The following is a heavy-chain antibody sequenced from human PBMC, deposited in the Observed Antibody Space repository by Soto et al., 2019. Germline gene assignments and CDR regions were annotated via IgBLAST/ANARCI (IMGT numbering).Heavy chain of an antibody. D-gene: IGHD2-8*01. CDR2: ISTSGDGT. J-gene: IGHJ4*02. CDR3: ATLARTKDFDY. V-gene: IGHV3-23*01. Sequence: EVQLLESGGGFVQPGGSLRLSCAASGFTFSSYAMTWVRQAPGKGLEWVSGISTSGDGTYYADSVKGRFTISRDNSKNTLCLQMNSLRAEDTAVYYCATLARTKDFDYWGQGTLVTVSS. CDR1: GFTFSSYA.